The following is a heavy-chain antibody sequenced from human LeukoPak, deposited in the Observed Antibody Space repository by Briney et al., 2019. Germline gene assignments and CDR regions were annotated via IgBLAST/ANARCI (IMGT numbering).Heavy chain of an antibody. Sequence: GGSLRLSCAASGFTDSSNYMSWVRQAPGKGLEWVSVIYSGGSTYYADSVRGRFTISRDNSKNTLYLQMNSLGAEDTAVYYCARVSYYDSSGYYFLSYVDYWGQGTLVTVSS. V-gene: IGHV3-53*01. CDR2: IYSGGST. CDR1: GFTDSSNY. D-gene: IGHD3-22*01. J-gene: IGHJ4*02. CDR3: ARVSYYDSSGYYFLSYVDY.